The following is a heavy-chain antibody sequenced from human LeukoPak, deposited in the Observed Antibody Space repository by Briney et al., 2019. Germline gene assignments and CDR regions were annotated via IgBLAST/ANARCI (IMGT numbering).Heavy chain of an antibody. D-gene: IGHD6-19*01. CDR2: IYYSGST. V-gene: IGHV4-31*03. Sequence: SQTLSLTCTVSGGSISSGGYYWSWIRQHPGKGLEWIGYIYYSGSTYYNPSLKSRVTISVDTSKNQFSLKLSSVTAADTAVYYCARDQGSAQQWLVGNWFDPWGQGTLVTVSS. J-gene: IGHJ5*02. CDR3: ARDQGSAQQWLVGNWFDP. CDR1: GGSISSGGYY.